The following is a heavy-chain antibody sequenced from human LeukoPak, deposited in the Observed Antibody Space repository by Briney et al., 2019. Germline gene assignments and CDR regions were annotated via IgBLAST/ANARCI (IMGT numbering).Heavy chain of an antibody. CDR2: INHSGST. CDR1: GGSFSGYY. V-gene: IGHV4-34*01. D-gene: IGHD3-10*01. J-gene: IGHJ5*02. Sequence: SETLSLTCAVYGGSFSGYYWSWIRQPPGKGLEWIGEINHSGSTYYNPSLKSRVTISVDTSKNQFSLKLSSVTAADTAVYYCARGIRPATMVRGPRWFDPWGQGTLVTVSS. CDR3: ARGIRPATMVRGPRWFDP.